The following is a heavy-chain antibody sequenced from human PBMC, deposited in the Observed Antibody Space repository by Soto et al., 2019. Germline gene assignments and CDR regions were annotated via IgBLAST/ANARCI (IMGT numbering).Heavy chain of an antibody. CDR3: ARIQTVADYEGDYSFVYGMDV. CDR1: GFSLSHRRMG. D-gene: IGHD3-22*01. J-gene: IGHJ6*02. CDR2: IFWNDEK. V-gene: IGHV2-26*01. Sequence: QVTLKESGPVLVKPTETLTLTCNVSGFSLSHRRMGVSWIRQPPGKALEWLAHIFWNDEKSYSTSLQSRLTISRCTSSTQVVLTMSVMDPVDTATYFCARIQTVADYEGDYSFVYGMDVWGQGTTVTVSS.